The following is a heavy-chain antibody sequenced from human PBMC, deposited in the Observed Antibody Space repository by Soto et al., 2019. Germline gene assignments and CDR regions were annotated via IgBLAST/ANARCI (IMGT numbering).Heavy chain of an antibody. V-gene: IGHV3-23*01. CDR1: GFPFSNYA. J-gene: IGHJ4*02. Sequence: QLLESGGGLVQPGGSLRLSCVASGFPFSNYAMTWVRQAPGKGLEWVSALSGSGVSTYYADSVMGRFTISRDNSKNTVYLQMNSLRAEDTAVYYCAKIESRFFYDSTGYYPFDYWGQGTLVPSPQ. CDR3: AKIESRFFYDSTGYYPFDY. D-gene: IGHD3-22*01. CDR2: LSGSGVST.